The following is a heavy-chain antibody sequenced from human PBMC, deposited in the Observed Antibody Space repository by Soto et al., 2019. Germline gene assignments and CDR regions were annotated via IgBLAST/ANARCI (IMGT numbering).Heavy chain of an antibody. Sequence: PSESLSLTCAVYGGSFSGYYWTWIRQPPGTGLEWIGDIYHSGSTNYNPSLKSRVTISVDTSKNQFSLKLSSVTAADTAVYFCAREGGQWLIREEFFFDYWGQGTLVTVSS. CDR2: IYHSGST. V-gene: IGHV4-34*01. CDR3: AREGGQWLIREEFFFDY. J-gene: IGHJ4*02. D-gene: IGHD6-19*01. CDR1: GGSFSGYY.